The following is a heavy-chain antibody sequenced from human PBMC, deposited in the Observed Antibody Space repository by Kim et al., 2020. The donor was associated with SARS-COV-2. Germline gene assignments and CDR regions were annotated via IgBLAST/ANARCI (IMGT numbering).Heavy chain of an antibody. CDR3: ARGSSPLANVFEI. CDR2: IHYSGST. D-gene: IGHD6-13*01. V-gene: IGHV4-59*08. Sequence: SETLSLTCTVSGDSIIGYYWNWIRQPPGKGLEWIGYIHYSGSTNYNPSLKSRDTISIDTSKNQFSLKLSSVTAADTAMYYCARGSSPLANVFEIWGQGTMVPVSS. J-gene: IGHJ3*02. CDR1: GDSIIGYY.